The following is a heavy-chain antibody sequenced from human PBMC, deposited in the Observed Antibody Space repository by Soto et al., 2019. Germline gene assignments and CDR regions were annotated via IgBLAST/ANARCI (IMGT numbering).Heavy chain of an antibody. CDR2: INYTGNT. CDR3: ERHSIWLLLSDY. D-gene: IGHD3-22*01. Sequence: QLQLQESGPGLVKPSETLSLTCNVSGGSISNSNYYWGWIRQPPGKGLEWIGSINYTGNTYYNPSLKSPVTISVDTSNNHFSLKLCSVTAADTAVYFCERHSIWLLLSDYWGQGTLVIVSS. V-gene: IGHV4-39*01. J-gene: IGHJ4*02. CDR1: GGSISNSNYY.